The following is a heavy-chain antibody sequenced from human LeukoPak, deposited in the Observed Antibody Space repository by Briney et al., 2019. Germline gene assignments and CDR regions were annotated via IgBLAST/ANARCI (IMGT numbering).Heavy chain of an antibody. V-gene: IGHV3-23*01. D-gene: IGHD2-2*01. Sequence: PGGSLRLSCAAPGFTFSSYAMSWVRQAPGKGLEWVSAISGSGGSTYYADSVKGRFTISRDNSKNTLYLQMNSLRAEDTAVYYCAAKGYCSSTSCHTPDYWGQGTLVTVSS. J-gene: IGHJ4*02. CDR2: ISGSGGST. CDR3: AAKGYCSSTSCHTPDY. CDR1: GFTFSSYA.